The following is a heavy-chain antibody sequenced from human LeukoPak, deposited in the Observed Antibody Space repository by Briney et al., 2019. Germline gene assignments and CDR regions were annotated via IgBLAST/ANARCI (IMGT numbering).Heavy chain of an antibody. CDR2: INPNSGGT. Sequence: ASVKVSCKASGYTFTSYGISWVRQAPGQGLEWMGRINPNSGGTNYAQKFQGRVTMTRDTSISTAYMELSRLRSDDTAVYYCARDLPFFGVVIPEPFDYWGQGTLVTVSS. D-gene: IGHD3-3*01. V-gene: IGHV1-2*06. CDR3: ARDLPFFGVVIPEPFDY. J-gene: IGHJ4*02. CDR1: GYTFTSYG.